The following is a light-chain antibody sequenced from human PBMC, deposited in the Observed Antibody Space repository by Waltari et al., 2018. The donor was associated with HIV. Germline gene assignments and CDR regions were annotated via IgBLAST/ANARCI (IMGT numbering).Light chain of an antibody. V-gene: IGLV1-40*01. Sequence: QSVLTQPPSVSGAPGQSVTISCTGSSSNIGAGYDVHWYQQLPRTAPKLLIYDNPNRPSGVPDRFSGSKSGASASLAITGLQAEDEADYYCQSYDSSLSGSVFGGGTKLTVL. CDR2: DNP. J-gene: IGLJ2*01. CDR1: SSNIGAGYD. CDR3: QSYDSSLSGSV.